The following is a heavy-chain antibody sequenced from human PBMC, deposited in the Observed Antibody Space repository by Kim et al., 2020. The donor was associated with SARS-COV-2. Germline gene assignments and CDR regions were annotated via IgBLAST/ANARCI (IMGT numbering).Heavy chain of an antibody. CDR1: GGSISSYY. J-gene: IGHJ6*02. Sequence: SETLSLTCTVSGGSISSYYWSWIRQPPGKGLEWIGYIYYSGSTNYNPSLKSRVTISVDTSKNQFSLKLSSVTAADTAVYYCARDNWNSRGMDVWGQGTTVTVSS. CDR3: ARDNWNSRGMDV. V-gene: IGHV4-59*01. D-gene: IGHD1-7*01. CDR2: IYYSGST.